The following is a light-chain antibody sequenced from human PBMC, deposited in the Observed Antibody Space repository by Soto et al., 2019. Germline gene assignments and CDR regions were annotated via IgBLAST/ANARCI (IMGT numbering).Light chain of an antibody. CDR1: SSDVVGYNY. Sequence: QSVLTQRASVSVSPVQSITISFTLTSSDVVGYNYFSWYQQHPFNSPKLMIYAVTDRPSGVSSRFSGSKSGNTASLTISGLQAEDEADYYCSSYTSSSTLFGTGTKVTVL. V-gene: IGLV2-14*01. CDR3: SSYTSSSTL. J-gene: IGLJ1*01. CDR2: AVT.